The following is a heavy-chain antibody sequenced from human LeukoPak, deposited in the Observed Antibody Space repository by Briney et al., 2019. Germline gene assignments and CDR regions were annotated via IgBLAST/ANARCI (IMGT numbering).Heavy chain of an antibody. CDR1: GFTFSSYA. V-gene: IGHV3-23*01. CDR3: AKDAGKTYYFDY. CDR2: ISGSGGST. J-gene: IGHJ4*02. Sequence: TGGSLRLSCAASGFTFSSYAMSWVRQAPGKGLEWVSAISGSGGSTYCADSVKGRFTISRDNSKNTLYLQMNSLRAEDTAVYYCAKDAGKTYYFDYWGQGTLVTVSS.